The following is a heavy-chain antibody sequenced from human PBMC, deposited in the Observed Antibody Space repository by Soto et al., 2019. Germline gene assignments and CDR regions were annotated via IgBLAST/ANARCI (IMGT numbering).Heavy chain of an antibody. CDR3: ARPRYYYDSSGYYVDY. CDR2: ISAYNGNT. D-gene: IGHD3-22*01. V-gene: IGHV1-18*01. J-gene: IGHJ4*02. CDR1: GYTLTSYG. Sequence: GASVKVSCKASGYTLTSYGISWVRQAPGQGLEWMGWISAYNGNTNYAQKLQGRVTMTTDTSTSTAYMELRSLRSDDTAVYYCARPRYYYDSSGYYVDYWGQGTLVTVSS.